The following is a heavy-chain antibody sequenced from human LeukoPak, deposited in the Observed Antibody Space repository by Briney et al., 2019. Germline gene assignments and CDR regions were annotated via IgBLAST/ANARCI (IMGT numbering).Heavy chain of an antibody. CDR1: GGSFSGYY. Sequence: SETLSLTCAVYGGSFSGYYWSWIRQPPGKGLEWIGEINHSGSTNYNPSLKSRVTISVDTSKNQFSLKLSSVTAADTAVYYCARGPNRASAITMVRGVTRPLDYWGQGTLVTVSS. J-gene: IGHJ4*02. D-gene: IGHD3-10*01. CDR2: INHSGST. CDR3: ARGPNRASAITMVRGVTRPLDY. V-gene: IGHV4-34*01.